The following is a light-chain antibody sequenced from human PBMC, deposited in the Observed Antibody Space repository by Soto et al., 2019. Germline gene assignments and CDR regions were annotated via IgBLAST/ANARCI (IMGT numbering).Light chain of an antibody. CDR3: QQYTNTNNPWM. CDR2: DAS. J-gene: IGKJ1*01. Sequence: IQITQSPSSLSASVGDRVTITCRASQGIRNDLGWYQQKPGKAPKLLVYDASTLQSGVASRFSGSGSGTEFTLIISGLQPDDSATYYCQQYTNTNNPWMFGQGTKVDIK. CDR1: QGIRND. V-gene: IGKV1-17*01.